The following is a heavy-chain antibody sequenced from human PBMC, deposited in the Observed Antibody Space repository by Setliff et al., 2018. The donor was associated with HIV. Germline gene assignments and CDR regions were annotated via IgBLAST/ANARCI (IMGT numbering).Heavy chain of an antibody. CDR3: ARDGYSSSWYVVSGSFDY. V-gene: IGHV4-39*07. J-gene: IGHJ4*02. D-gene: IGHD6-13*01. CDR2: VYYSGST. CDR1: GGSISSSSYY. Sequence: SETLSLTCIVSGGSISSSSYYWGWIRQPPGKGLEWIGTVYYSGSTYYNPSLKSRVTISVDTSENQFSLKLSSVTAADTAVYYCARDGYSSSWYVVSGSFDYWGQGILVTVSS.